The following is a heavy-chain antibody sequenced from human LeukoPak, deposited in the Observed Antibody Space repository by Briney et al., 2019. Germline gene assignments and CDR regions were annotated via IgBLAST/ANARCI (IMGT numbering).Heavy chain of an antibody. J-gene: IGHJ6*02. CDR1: GFTFSSYA. Sequence: QSGGSLRLSCAASGFTFSSYAMSWVRQVPGKGLEWVSAISGSGGSTYYADSVKGRFTISRDNSKNTLYLQMNSLRAEDTAVYYCAKEMGATLARTYYYYGMDVWGQGTTVTVSS. CDR3: AKEMGATLARTYYYYGMDV. CDR2: ISGSGGST. V-gene: IGHV3-23*01. D-gene: IGHD1-26*01.